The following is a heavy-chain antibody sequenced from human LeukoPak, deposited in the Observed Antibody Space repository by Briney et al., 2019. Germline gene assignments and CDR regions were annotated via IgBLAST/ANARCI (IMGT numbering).Heavy chain of an antibody. V-gene: IGHV1-2*02. Sequence: ASVNVSCKASGYTFTDYNVHWVRQAPGQGLEWLAWINTNSGVTIYAQHLQDRVTVTRDTSISTAYMELSRLRSDDTAVYYCAREFRTTTWSFDAFDLWGQGTMVTVSS. D-gene: IGHD1/OR15-1a*01. CDR1: GYTFTDYN. CDR3: AREFRTTTWSFDAFDL. J-gene: IGHJ3*01. CDR2: INTNSGVT.